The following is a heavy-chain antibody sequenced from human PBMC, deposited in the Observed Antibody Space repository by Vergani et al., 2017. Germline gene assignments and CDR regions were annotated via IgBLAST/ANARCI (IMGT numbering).Heavy chain of an antibody. CDR3: ARESRGCGSCRLFDY. CDR2: IYSGGST. Sequence: EVQLVESGGGLVQPGRSLRLSCAASGFTVSSNYMSWVRQAPGKGLEWVSVIYSGGSTYYADSVKGRFTISRDNSKNTLYLQMNSLRAEDTAVYYCARESRGCGSCRLFDYWGQGTLVTVSS. V-gene: IGHV3-53*01. CDR1: GFTVSSNY. J-gene: IGHJ4*02. D-gene: IGHD2-15*01.